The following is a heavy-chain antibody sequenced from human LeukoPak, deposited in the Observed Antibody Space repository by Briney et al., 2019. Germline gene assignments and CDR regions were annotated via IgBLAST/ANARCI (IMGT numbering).Heavy chain of an antibody. Sequence: SETLSLTCSVSGGSISSYYWSWIRQPAGKGLEWIGRIYTSGSSNYNPSLKSRVTMSVDTSKNHFSLKLSSVTAADTAVYYCARAGMTTVTDFDYWGQGTLVTVSS. CDR1: GGSISSYY. CDR2: IYTSGSS. J-gene: IGHJ4*02. D-gene: IGHD4-17*01. CDR3: ARAGMTTVTDFDY. V-gene: IGHV4-4*07.